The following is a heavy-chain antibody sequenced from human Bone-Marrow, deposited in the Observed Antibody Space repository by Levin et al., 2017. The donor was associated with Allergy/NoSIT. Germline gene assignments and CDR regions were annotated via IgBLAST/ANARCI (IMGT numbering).Heavy chain of an antibody. J-gene: IGHJ6*02. CDR1: GYWFSDYL. Sequence: VASVKVSCRGSGYWFSDYLLHWVRQAPGQGLEWMGRLNPDSGGTNYAHKFQDRVIMTSDSSIKTAYMELTSLTSDDTAVYYCTRGVPTIGMDVWGQGTTVTVSS. V-gene: IGHV1-2*06. D-gene: IGHD5-12*01. CDR3: TRGVPTIGMDV. CDR2: LNPDSGGT.